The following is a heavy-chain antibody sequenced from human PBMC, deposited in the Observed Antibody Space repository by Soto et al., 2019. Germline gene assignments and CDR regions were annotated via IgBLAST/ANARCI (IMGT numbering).Heavy chain of an antibody. J-gene: IGHJ5*02. CDR1: GFTFSSYS. CDR3: ARPLSYYDSSTNWFDP. D-gene: IGHD3-22*01. V-gene: IGHV3-21*01. Sequence: PGGSLRLSCAASGFTFSSYSMNWVRQAPGKGLEWVSSISSSGSYIYYADSVKGRFTISRDNAKNSLYLQMNSLRAEDTAVYYCARPLSYYDSSTNWFDPWGQGTLVTVS. CDR2: ISSSGSYI.